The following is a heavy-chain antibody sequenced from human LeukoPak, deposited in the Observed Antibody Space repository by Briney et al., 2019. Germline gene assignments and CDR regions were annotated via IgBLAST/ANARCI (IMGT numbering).Heavy chain of an antibody. CDR1: GFTFSTYV. CDR3: VRGTGY. Sequence: GGFLRLSCSVSGFTFSTYVMHWVRQAPGKGLEYVSAISSNGDNTYYADSVKGRFTISRDNSKNTLYLQMSSLRADDTAVYYCVRGTGYWGQGTQVTVSS. J-gene: IGHJ4*02. CDR2: ISSNGDNT. V-gene: IGHV3-64D*06.